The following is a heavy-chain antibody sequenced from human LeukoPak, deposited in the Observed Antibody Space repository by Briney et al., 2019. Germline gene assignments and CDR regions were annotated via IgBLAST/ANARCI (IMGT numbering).Heavy chain of an antibody. J-gene: IGHJ4*02. Sequence: KPSETLSLTCAVYGGSFSGYYWSWIRQPPGKGLEWIGEINHSGSTNYNPSLKSRVTISVDTSKNQFSLKLSSVTAADTAVYYCARRIPRLLRFGESYYFDYWGQGTLVTVSS. CDR1: GGSFSGYY. CDR3: ARRIPRLLRFGESYYFDY. D-gene: IGHD3-10*01. V-gene: IGHV4-34*01. CDR2: INHSGST.